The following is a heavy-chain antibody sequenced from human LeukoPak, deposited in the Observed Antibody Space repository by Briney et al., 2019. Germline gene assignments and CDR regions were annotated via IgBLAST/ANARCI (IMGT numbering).Heavy chain of an antibody. J-gene: IGHJ5*02. CDR2: IYASGST. V-gene: IGHV4-4*07. Sequence: SETLSLTCTVSGGSISSYYWSWLRQPAGKGLEWIGRIYASGSTHYNPSLKSRVTMSVDTSKKQFSLNLSSVTAADTAVYYCARDQGGYLSWFAPWGQGTLVTVSS. CDR1: GGSISSYY. D-gene: IGHD5-12*01. CDR3: ARDQGGYLSWFAP.